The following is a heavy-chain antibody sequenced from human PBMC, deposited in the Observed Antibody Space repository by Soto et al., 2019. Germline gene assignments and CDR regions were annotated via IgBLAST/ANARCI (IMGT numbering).Heavy chain of an antibody. J-gene: IGHJ5*02. Sequence: SGPTLVNPTQTLTLTCTFSWFSLSTSGVGVGWIRQPPGKSLEWLALIYWNDDKRYSPSVKSRLTITKHTSNNQVVLTMTNMDPVDTVTYYRAPRDQPLLYLNWFDHWGPGTLVTVFS. CDR1: WFSLSTSGVG. CDR3: APRDQPLLYLNWFDH. CDR2: IYWNDDK. D-gene: IGHD2-2*02. V-gene: IGHV2-5*01.